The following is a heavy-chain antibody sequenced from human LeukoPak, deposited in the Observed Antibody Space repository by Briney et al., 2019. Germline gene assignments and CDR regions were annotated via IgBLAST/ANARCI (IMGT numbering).Heavy chain of an antibody. CDR3: TTQYCSSTTCLYPFDY. Sequence: GGSLRLSCAGSGFTFSNAWMSWVRQAPGKGLEWVGHIKRKTDAGTTDYAAPVKGRFTISRDDSKNTLYLQMNSLKTEDTAMYYCTTQYCSSTTCLYPFDYWGQGTLVTVSS. CDR1: GFTFSNAW. CDR2: IKRKTDAGTT. D-gene: IGHD2-2*01. V-gene: IGHV3-15*01. J-gene: IGHJ4*02.